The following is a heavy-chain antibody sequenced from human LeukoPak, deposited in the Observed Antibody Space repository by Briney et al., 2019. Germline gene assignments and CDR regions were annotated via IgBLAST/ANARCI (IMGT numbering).Heavy chain of an antibody. Sequence: ASVKVSCKASGGTFSSYAISWVRQAPGQGLEWMGGIIPIFGTANYAQKFQGRVTVTADESTSTAYMELSSLRSEDTAVYYCARAGEFGEPIGGQGTMVTVSS. CDR1: GGTFSSYA. V-gene: IGHV1-69*13. CDR2: IIPIFGTA. D-gene: IGHD3-10*01. CDR3: ARAGEFGEPI. J-gene: IGHJ3*02.